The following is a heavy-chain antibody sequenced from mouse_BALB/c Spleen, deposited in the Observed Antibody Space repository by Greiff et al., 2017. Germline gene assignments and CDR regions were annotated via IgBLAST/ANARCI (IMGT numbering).Heavy chain of an antibody. CDR1: GFTFSSFG. J-gene: IGHJ4*01. V-gene: IGHV5-17*02. CDR3: ARWDYGNLYAMDY. Sequence: QRVESGGGLVQPGGSRKLSCAASGFTFSSFGMHWVRQAPEKGLEWVAYISSGSSTIYYADTVKGRFTISRDNPKNTLFLQMTSLRSEDTAMYYCARWDYGNLYAMDYWGQGTSVTVSS. CDR2: ISSGSSTI. D-gene: IGHD2-1*01.